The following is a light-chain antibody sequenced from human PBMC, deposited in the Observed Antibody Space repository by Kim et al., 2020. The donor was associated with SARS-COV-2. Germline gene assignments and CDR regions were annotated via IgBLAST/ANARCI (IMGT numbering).Light chain of an antibody. V-gene: IGLV1-44*01. CDR3: AAWDDSLNGFYV. Sequence: QRVTISWSGSNSNIGRNTVNWYQQLPGTTPKLLIYNNNQRPSGVPDRFSGSKSGTSASLAISGLQSEDEADYYCAAWDDSLNGFYVFGAGTKVTVL. J-gene: IGLJ1*01. CDR1: NSNIGRNT. CDR2: NNN.